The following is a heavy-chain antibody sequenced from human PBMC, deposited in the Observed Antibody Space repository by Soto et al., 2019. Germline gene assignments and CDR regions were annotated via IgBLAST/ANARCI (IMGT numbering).Heavy chain of an antibody. D-gene: IGHD5-18*01. CDR1: GFTFSSFW. Sequence: GESLKISCAASGFTFSSFWMHWVRRAPGKGLVWVSRITSDGSITTYADSVKGRFTISRDNAKSTVYLQMNSLRAEDTAVYYCATLNSFGSDYWGQGTLVTVSS. V-gene: IGHV3-74*01. CDR2: ITSDGSIT. CDR3: ATLNSFGSDY. J-gene: IGHJ4*02.